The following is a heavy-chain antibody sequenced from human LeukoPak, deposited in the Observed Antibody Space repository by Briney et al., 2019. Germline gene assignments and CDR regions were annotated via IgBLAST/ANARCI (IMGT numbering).Heavy chain of an antibody. J-gene: IGHJ4*02. CDR3: AREGDSGYDSFFDY. CDR1: GFTFSSYW. D-gene: IGHD5-12*01. Sequence: GGSLRLSCAASGFTFSSYWMSWVRQAPGKGLEWVANIKQDGSEKCYVDSVKGRFTISRDNAKNSLYLQMNSLRAEDTAVYYCAREGDSGYDSFFDYWGQGTLVTVSS. CDR2: IKQDGSEK. V-gene: IGHV3-7*03.